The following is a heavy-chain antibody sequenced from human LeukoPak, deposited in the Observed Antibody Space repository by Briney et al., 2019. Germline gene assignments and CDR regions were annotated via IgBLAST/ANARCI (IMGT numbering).Heavy chain of an antibody. J-gene: IGHJ3*02. CDR2: INPSGGST. CDR1: GYTFTSYY. V-gene: IGHV1-46*01. D-gene: IGHD3-22*01. CDR3: ARDSRETYYYDSRWGADAFDI. Sequence: ASVKVSCKASGYTFTSYYMHWVRQAPGQGLEWMGIINPSGGSTSYAQKFQGRVTMTRDTSTSTVYMELSGLRSEDTAVYYCARDSRETYYYDSRWGADAFDIWGQGTMVTVSS.